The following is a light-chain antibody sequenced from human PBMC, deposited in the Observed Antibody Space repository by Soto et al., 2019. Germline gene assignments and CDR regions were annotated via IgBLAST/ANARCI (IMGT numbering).Light chain of an antibody. Sequence: AISQSPATLSVCPGERATLTCRASQSVGSDLGWYQQKPGQTPRLLIYGASTRATGIPARFSGSGSGTEFTLTIGSLQSEDFELFYSQPYNDSPWTFGKGTKWIS. V-gene: IGKV3-15*01. CDR2: GAS. CDR3: QPYNDSPWT. J-gene: IGKJ1*01. CDR1: QSVGSD.